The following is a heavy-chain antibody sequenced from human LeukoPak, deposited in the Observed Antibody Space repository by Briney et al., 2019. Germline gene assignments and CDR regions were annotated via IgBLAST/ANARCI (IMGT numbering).Heavy chain of an antibody. Sequence: PSETLSLTCAVYGGSFSGYYWSWIRQPPGKGLEWIGEINHSGSTNYNPSLKSRVTILVDTSKNQFSLKLSSVTAADTAVYYCARGGGSPFYYYYGMDVWGQGTTVTVSS. CDR1: GGSFSGYY. CDR3: ARGGGSPFYYYYGMDV. V-gene: IGHV4-34*01. D-gene: IGHD3-10*01. J-gene: IGHJ6*02. CDR2: INHSGST.